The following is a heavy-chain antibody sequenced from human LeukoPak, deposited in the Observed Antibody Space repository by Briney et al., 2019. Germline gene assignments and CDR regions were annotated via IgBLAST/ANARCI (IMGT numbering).Heavy chain of an antibody. V-gene: IGHV3-74*01. CDR3: ARDSGIGSSWRNSGFDY. CDR2: INTDGSST. Sequence: GGSLRLSCAASGVTFSGYWMHWVRQAPGKGLVWVARINTDGSSTDYADSVKGRFSISRDDAKNTLDLQMNSLRAEDTAVYYCARDSGIGSSWRNSGFDYWGQGTLVTVSS. CDR1: GVTFSGYW. D-gene: IGHD6-13*01. J-gene: IGHJ4*02.